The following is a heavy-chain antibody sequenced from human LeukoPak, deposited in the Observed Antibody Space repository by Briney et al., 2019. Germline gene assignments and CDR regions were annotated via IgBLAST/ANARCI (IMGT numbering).Heavy chain of an antibody. V-gene: IGHV3-21*01. CDR1: GFTFSSYS. Sequence: GGSLRLSCAAPGFTFSSYSMNWVRQAPGKGLEWVSSISSSSSYIYYADSVKGRFTISRDNAKNSLYLQMNSLRAEDTAVYYCASLALYDSSGYYPYSAPLNYWGQGTLVTVSS. CDR3: ASLALYDSSGYYPYSAPLNY. J-gene: IGHJ4*02. CDR2: ISSSSSYI. D-gene: IGHD3-22*01.